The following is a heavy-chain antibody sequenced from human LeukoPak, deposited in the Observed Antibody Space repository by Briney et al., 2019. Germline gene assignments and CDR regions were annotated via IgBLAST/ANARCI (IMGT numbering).Heavy chain of an antibody. CDR3: ARDSKWELVNDY. CDR1: GGSISSSSYY. V-gene: IGHV4-39*07. J-gene: IGHJ4*02. Sequence: KPSETLSLTCTVSGGSISSSSYYWGWIRQPPGKGLEWIGSIYYSGSTYYNPSLKSRVTISVDTSKNQFSLKLSSVTAADTAVYYCARDSKWELVNDYWGQGTLVTVSS. CDR2: IYYSGST. D-gene: IGHD1-26*01.